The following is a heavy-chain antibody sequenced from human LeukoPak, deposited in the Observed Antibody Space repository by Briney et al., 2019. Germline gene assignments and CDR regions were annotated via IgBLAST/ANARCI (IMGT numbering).Heavy chain of an antibody. CDR3: ARDGGAAAGTGC. Sequence: GASVKVSCKVSGYSLSELSMHWVRQAPGKGLEWMGGFDPADDKTIFAQKFQGRVTLTEDTSTDTAYMELSSLRSEDTAVYYCARDGGAAAGTGCWGQGTLVTVSS. CDR2: FDPADDKT. J-gene: IGHJ4*02. CDR1: GYSLSELS. V-gene: IGHV1-24*01. D-gene: IGHD6-13*01.